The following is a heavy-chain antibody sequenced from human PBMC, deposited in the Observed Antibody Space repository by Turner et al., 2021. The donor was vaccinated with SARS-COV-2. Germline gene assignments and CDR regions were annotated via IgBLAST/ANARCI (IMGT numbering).Heavy chain of an antibody. Sequence: EVPLVESGCRLFQPGGSLILPCPASRFPFSGHSMNWVRQARGKGLEWGSGISSSSNYKYNADSVKSRFTNSRDNAKDALFLKMNSLRAEDTAVYDRARARCEYYESSGYYPDAIDIWGQGTMVTVSS. CDR1: RFPFSGHS. D-gene: IGHD3-22*01. V-gene: IGHV3-21*01. CDR2: ISSSSNYK. CDR3: ARARCEYYESSGYYPDAIDI. J-gene: IGHJ3*02.